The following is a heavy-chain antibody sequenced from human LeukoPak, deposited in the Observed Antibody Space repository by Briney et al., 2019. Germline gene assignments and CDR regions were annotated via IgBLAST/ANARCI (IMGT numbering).Heavy chain of an antibody. CDR2: IYSGGSI. V-gene: IGHV3-66*04. CDR3: ARQRDTVGASGGFDI. D-gene: IGHD5-12*01. Sequence: GGSLRLSRAASGLTVSRNYMSWVRQAPGKGLEWVSIIYSGGSIYYADSVKGRFIISRDTSKNTLYLQMNSLRAEDTAVYYCARQRDTVGASGGFDIWGQGTMVTVSS. J-gene: IGHJ3*02. CDR1: GLTVSRNY.